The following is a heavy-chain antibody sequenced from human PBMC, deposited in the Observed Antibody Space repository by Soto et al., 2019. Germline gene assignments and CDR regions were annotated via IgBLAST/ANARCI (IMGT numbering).Heavy chain of an antibody. CDR3: ARAGRYCSSTSCSYNWFDP. D-gene: IGHD2-2*01. CDR1: GGTFSSYA. J-gene: IGHJ5*02. Sequence: QVQLVQSGAEVKKPGSSVKVSCKASGGTFSSYAISWVRQAPGQGLEWMGGIIPIFGTANSAQKFQGRVTITADESTRTAYMELSSLRSEDTAVYYCARAGRYCSSTSCSYNWFDPWGQGTLVTVSS. CDR2: IIPIFGTA. V-gene: IGHV1-69*01.